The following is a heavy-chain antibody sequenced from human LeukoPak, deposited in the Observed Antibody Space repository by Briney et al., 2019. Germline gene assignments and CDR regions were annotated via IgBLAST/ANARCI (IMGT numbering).Heavy chain of an antibody. CDR1: GFPFSNYA. CDR2: LISSGAVT. V-gene: IGHV3-23*01. D-gene: IGHD1-26*01. J-gene: IGHJ6*03. Sequence: TGGSLRLSCAASGFPFSNYAMSWVRQAPGKGLEWVSSLISSGAVTYYADSVKGRFTISRDNSKNTVHLQMDSLRAEDSAVYYCAKDDSGSYYPYYYYMDVWGKGTTVTIFS. CDR3: AKDDSGSYYPYYYYMDV.